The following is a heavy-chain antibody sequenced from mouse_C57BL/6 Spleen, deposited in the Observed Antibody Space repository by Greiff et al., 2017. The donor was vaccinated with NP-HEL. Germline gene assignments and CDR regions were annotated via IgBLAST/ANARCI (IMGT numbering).Heavy chain of an antibody. CDR3: AREGIYYYGSRGYFDG. CDR1: GYTFTSYW. D-gene: IGHD1-1*01. Sequence: QVQLQQPGAELVKPGASVKMSCKASGYTFTSYWITWVKQRPGQGLEWIGDIYPGSGSTNYNEKFKSKATLTVDTSSSTAYMQLSSLTSEDSAVYYCAREGIYYYGSRGYFDGWGTGTTVTVSS. J-gene: IGHJ1*03. V-gene: IGHV1-55*01. CDR2: IYPGSGST.